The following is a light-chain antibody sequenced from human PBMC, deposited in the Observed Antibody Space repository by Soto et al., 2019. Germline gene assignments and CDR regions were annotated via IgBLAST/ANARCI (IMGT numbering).Light chain of an antibody. V-gene: IGLV1-44*01. CDR1: SSNIGSNP. CDR2: GNN. Sequence: QSVLTQPPSASGTPGQRVTISCSGSSSNIGSNPVNWYQQLPGTAPKLLIYGNNERPSGVPDRFSGSKSGTSASLAISGLQSEDETDYYCAAWDDSLNAVVFGGGTKLTVL. CDR3: AAWDDSLNAVV. J-gene: IGLJ2*01.